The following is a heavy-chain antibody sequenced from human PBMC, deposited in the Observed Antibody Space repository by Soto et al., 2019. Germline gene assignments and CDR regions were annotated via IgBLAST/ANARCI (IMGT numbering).Heavy chain of an antibody. CDR2: ISGSGGST. V-gene: IGHV3-23*01. CDR3: ATSAVVGGTPGSY. CDR1: GFTFSSYS. Sequence: GGSLRLSCAASGFTFSSYSMSWVRQAPGKGLEWVSAISGSGGSTYYADSVKGRFTISRDNSKNTLYLQMNSLRAEDTAVYYCATSAVVGGTPGSYWGQGTLVTVSS. J-gene: IGHJ4*02. D-gene: IGHD1-26*01.